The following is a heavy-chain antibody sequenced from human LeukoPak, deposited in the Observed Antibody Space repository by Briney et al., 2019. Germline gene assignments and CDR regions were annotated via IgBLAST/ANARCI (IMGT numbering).Heavy chain of an antibody. J-gene: IGHJ4*02. CDR3: AKNSTEYSSSSDYFDY. D-gene: IGHD6-6*01. CDR1: GGSISSYY. Sequence: PSETLALTCTVSGGSISSYYWSWIRQPPGEGLEWSGYIYYSGSTNYNPSLKSRVTISVDTSKNQFSLKLSSVTAADTAVYYCAKNSTEYSSSSDYFDYWGQGTLVTVSS. CDR2: IYYSGST. V-gene: IGHV4-59*01.